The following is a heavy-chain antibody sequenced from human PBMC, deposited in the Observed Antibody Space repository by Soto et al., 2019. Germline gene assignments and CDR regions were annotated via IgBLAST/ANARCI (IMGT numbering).Heavy chain of an antibody. CDR3: ARQLSYYYDSSGENYYYYYGMDV. CDR1: GGSISSSSYY. J-gene: IGHJ6*02. D-gene: IGHD3-22*01. CDR2: NYYSGST. V-gene: IGHV4-39*01. Sequence: SETLSLTCTVSGGSISSSSYYWGWIRQPPGKGLEWIGSNYYSGSTYYNPSLKSRVTISVDTSKNQFSLKLSSVTAADTAVYYCARQLSYYYDSSGENYYYYYGMDVWGQGTTVTVSS.